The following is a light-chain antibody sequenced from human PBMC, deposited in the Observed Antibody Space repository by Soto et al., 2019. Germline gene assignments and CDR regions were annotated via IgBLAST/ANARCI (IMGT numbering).Light chain of an antibody. Sequence: QSVLTQPASVSGSPGQSLTISCAGTSSDVGGYNYVSWYQQHPGKAPKLIIYEVTNRPPGVSNRFSGSKSGNTASLTISGRQAEDEEDDYCSSSTSTTTPDVFGTGTKLTVL. CDR3: SSSTSTTTPDV. CDR1: SSDVGGYNY. CDR2: EVT. V-gene: IGLV2-14*01. J-gene: IGLJ1*01.